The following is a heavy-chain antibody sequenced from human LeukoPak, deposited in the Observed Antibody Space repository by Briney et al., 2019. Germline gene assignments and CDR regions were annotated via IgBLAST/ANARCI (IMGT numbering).Heavy chain of an antibody. CDR1: GFTLSSYS. CDR3: ARDVEQWLVRVYYFDY. D-gene: IGHD6-19*01. V-gene: IGHV3-48*01. Sequence: GGSLRLSCATPGFTLSSYSMNWVRQAPGKGLEWVSYISSGSTTIYYADSVKGRFTISRDNAKNSLYLQMNSLRAEDTAVYYCARDVEQWLVRVYYFDYWAREPWSPSPQ. J-gene: IGHJ4*02. CDR2: ISSGSTTI.